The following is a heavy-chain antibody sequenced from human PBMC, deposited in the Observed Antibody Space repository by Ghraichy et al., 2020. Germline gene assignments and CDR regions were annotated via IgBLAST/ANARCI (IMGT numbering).Heavy chain of an antibody. CDR2: ISGSGGST. CDR1: GFTFSSYA. J-gene: IGHJ4*02. V-gene: IGHV3-23*01. D-gene: IGHD4-23*01. CDR3: AKLLFGGTVVTPGYFDY. Sequence: LSLTCAASGFTFSSYAMSWVRQAPGKGLEWVSAISGSGGSTYYADSVKGRFTISRDNSKNTLYLQMNSLRAEDTAVYYCAKLLFGGTVVTPGYFDYWGQGTLVTVSS.